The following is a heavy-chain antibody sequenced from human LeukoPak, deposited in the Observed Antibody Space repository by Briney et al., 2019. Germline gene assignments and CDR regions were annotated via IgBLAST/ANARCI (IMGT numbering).Heavy chain of an antibody. CDR3: AREAAWGNWYFDH. CDR1: GGTFSSYA. Sequence: GASVKVSCKASGGTFSSYAISWVRQAPGQGLEWMGGIIPIFGTANYAQKFQGRVTITTDESTSTAYMELSSLRYDDTALYYCAREAAWGNWYFDHWGRGTLVTVSS. D-gene: IGHD3-16*01. V-gene: IGHV1-69*05. J-gene: IGHJ2*01. CDR2: IIPIFGTA.